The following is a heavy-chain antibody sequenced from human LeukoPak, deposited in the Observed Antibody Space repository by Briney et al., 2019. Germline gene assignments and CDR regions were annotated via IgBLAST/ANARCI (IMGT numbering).Heavy chain of an antibody. V-gene: IGHV3-23*01. CDR2: ISGSGGST. J-gene: IGHJ4*02. Sequence: GGSVRLSCVASGFTFSTYAMSWVRQAPGKGLEWVSGISGSGGSTTHADSVKDRFTISRDNSKNTLYLQMNSLRAEDTALYYCAKDMYSGSNYFFDSWGQGTLVTVSS. CDR1: GFTFSTYA. D-gene: IGHD6-25*01. CDR3: AKDMYSGSNYFFDS.